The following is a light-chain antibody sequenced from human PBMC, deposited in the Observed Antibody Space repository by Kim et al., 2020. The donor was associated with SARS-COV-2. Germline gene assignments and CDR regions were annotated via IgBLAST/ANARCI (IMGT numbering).Light chain of an antibody. CDR2: DAS. V-gene: IGKV3-11*01. CDR1: QDVRRY. CDR3: QQHSNWPLT. J-gene: IGKJ4*01. Sequence: LAGGERTTLCRRARQDVRRYLGWHQQSPRQAPRLLIDDASSGATGIAARCSGGGSRKDFTLTISILHPEDFAVYYWQQHSNWPLTFGDGTKVDIK.